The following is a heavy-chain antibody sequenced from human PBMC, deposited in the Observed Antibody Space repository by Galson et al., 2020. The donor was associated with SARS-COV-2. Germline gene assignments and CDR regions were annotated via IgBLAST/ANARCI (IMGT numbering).Heavy chain of an antibody. Sequence: GGSLRLSCAASGFTFSSYDMHWVRQATGKGLEWVSAIGTAGDTYYPGSVKGRFTISRDNAKNSFYLQMNSLRAGDTAVYYCARAGRHDFLRGSPYYYYYYMDVWGKGTTVTVSS. CDR2: IGTAGDT. D-gene: IGHD3-3*01. CDR3: ARAGRHDFLRGSPYYYYYYMDV. J-gene: IGHJ6*03. V-gene: IGHV3-13*01. CDR1: GFTFSSYD.